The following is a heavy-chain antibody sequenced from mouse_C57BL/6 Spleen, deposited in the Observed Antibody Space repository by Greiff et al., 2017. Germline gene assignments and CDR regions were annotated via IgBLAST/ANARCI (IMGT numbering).Heavy chain of an antibody. CDR3: ARRLTD. D-gene: IGHD4-1*01. CDR1: GYTFTDYN. J-gene: IGHJ3*01. Sequence: EVKLQESGPELVKPGASVKIPCKASGYTFTDYNMDWVKQSQGKSLEWIGDINPNNGGTIYNQKFKGKATLTVDKSSSTAYMELRSLTSEDTAVYYCARRLTDWGQGTLVTVSA. V-gene: IGHV1-18*01. CDR2: INPNNGGT.